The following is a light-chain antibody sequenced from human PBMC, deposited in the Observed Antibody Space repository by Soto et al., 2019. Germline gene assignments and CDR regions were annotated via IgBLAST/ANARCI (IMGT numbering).Light chain of an antibody. V-gene: IGKV3-15*01. CDR3: QQYNNWPRT. Sequence: EIVMTQSPATLSVSPGERAPLSCRASQSVSSNLDWYQQKPGQAPRLLIYGASTRATGIPARFSGSGSGTEFTLTISSLQSEDFELYYCQQYNNWPRTFGQGTKVDIK. CDR2: GAS. J-gene: IGKJ1*01. CDR1: QSVSSN.